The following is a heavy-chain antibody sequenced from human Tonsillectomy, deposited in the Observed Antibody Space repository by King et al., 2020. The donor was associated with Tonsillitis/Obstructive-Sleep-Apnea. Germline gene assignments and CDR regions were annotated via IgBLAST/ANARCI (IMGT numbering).Heavy chain of an antibody. D-gene: IGHD5-12*01. CDR1: GYSFTSYW. J-gene: IGHJ6*03. CDR3: ARRGYSGYDYKGDYYYYYYMDV. Sequence: QLVQSGAEVKKPGESLKISCKGSGYSFTSYWIGWVRQMPGKGLEWMGIIYPGDSDTRYSPSFQGQVTISADKSISTAYLQWISLKASDTAMYYCARRGYSGYDYKGDYYYYYYMDVWGKGTTVTVSS. CDR2: IYPGDSDT. V-gene: IGHV5-51*01.